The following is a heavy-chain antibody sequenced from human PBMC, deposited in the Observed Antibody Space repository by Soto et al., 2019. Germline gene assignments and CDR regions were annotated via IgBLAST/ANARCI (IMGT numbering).Heavy chain of an antibody. CDR3: ARHYRSDFDY. Sequence: GESLKISCRGSGYSFTSYWIGWVRQMPGKGLEWMGIIYPGDSDTKYSPSFQGQVTISADKSISTTYLQWSSLKASDTAMYYCARHYRSDFDYWGQGALVTVSS. CDR2: IYPGDSDT. CDR1: GYSFTSYW. J-gene: IGHJ4*02. V-gene: IGHV5-51*01.